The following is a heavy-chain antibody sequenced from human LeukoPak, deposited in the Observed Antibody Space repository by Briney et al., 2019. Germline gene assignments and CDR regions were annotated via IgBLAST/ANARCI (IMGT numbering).Heavy chain of an antibody. Sequence: SETLSLTCTVSGGSINSYYWSWIRQSAEKGLEWIGHIYTSGRTNYNPSLKSRVTMSVDTSKNQFSLKLSFVTAADTAVYYCARRAANYYGVDVWGQGTTVTVSS. CDR3: ARRAANYYGVDV. CDR2: IYTSGRT. D-gene: IGHD6-13*01. V-gene: IGHV4-4*07. J-gene: IGHJ6*02. CDR1: GGSINSYY.